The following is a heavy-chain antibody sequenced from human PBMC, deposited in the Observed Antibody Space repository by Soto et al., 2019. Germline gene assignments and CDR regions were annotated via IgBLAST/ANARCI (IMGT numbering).Heavy chain of an antibody. Sequence: QVQLVQSGAEVKKPGASVKVSCKASGFTFSDYGLSWVRQAPGQPLEWMGWISGDNINSKYSQKVQGRLTMPTDTSTSTASMELRSLTSDDTAVYYCGREGQQLAQEKYYQFEGMDVWGQGTTVTVSS. CDR3: GREGQQLAQEKYYQFEGMDV. V-gene: IGHV1-18*01. CDR1: GFTFSDYG. CDR2: ISGDNINS. J-gene: IGHJ6*02. D-gene: IGHD6-13*01.